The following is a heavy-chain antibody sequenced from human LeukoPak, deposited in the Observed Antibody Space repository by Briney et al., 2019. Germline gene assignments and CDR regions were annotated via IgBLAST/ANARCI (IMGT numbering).Heavy chain of an antibody. D-gene: IGHD2-15*01. V-gene: IGHV3-7*01. CDR1: GFTFSSYW. J-gene: IGHJ3*02. Sequence: GGSLRLSCAASGFTFSSYWMSWVRQAPGKGPEWVANIKQDGSEKYYVDSVKGRFTISRDNAKNSLFLQMNSLRAEDTAVYYCARHRSGGSQDDAFDIWGQGTMVTVSS. CDR2: IKQDGSEK. CDR3: ARHRSGGSQDDAFDI.